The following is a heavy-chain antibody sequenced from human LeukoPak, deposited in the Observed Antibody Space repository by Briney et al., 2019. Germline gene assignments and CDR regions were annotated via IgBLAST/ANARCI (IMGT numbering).Heavy chain of an antibody. D-gene: IGHD2-15*01. CDR3: ASEAFCAGGSCYLHRVAS. V-gene: IGHV1-2*02. J-gene: IGHJ4*02. CDR1: GYTFTAYY. CDR2: IDTNSGGT. Sequence: ASVKLSCKASGYTFTAYYMHWVRRAPGQGLEWMGWIDTNSGGTNYAQKFQGRVTITRDTSIGTGYMELSSLISDDTAVYYCASEAFCAGGSCYLHRVASWGPGTLVTVSS.